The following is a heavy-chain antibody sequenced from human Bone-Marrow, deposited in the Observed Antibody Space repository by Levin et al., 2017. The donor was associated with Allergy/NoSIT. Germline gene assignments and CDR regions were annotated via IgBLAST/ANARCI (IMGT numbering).Heavy chain of an antibody. J-gene: IGHJ4*02. Sequence: SGGSLRLSCAVSGLRFSQFGMHWVRQSPGKGLQWVGLISYDGSNEKYIDSVRGRLTISRDNGREMVYLQMVDLRPEDTAIYYCAADSMISDGGRTPPTIFGGANYWGRGTLVIVSA. CDR3: AADSMISDGGRTPPTIFGGANY. V-gene: IGHV3-30*03. CDR2: ISYDGSNE. D-gene: IGHD3-16*01. CDR1: GLRFSQFG.